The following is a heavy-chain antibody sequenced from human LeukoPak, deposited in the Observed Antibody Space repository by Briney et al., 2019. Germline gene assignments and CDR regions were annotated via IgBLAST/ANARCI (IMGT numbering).Heavy chain of an antibody. D-gene: IGHD6-19*01. Sequence: SETLSLTCTVSGGSISSYYWSWIRQPPGKGLEWIGYIYYSGSTNYNPSLKSRVPISVDTSKNQFSLKLSSVTAADTAVYYCARHRSGWYAVDYWGQGTLVTVSS. J-gene: IGHJ4*02. CDR3: ARHRSGWYAVDY. CDR1: GGSISSYY. CDR2: IYYSGST. V-gene: IGHV4-59*08.